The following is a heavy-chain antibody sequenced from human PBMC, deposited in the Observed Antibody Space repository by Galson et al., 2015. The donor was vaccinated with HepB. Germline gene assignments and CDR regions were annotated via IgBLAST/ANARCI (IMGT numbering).Heavy chain of an antibody. V-gene: IGHV1-69*06. J-gene: IGHJ4*02. CDR1: GGTFSSYA. CDR3: ARDLYYYDSSGYSPGNGFDY. D-gene: IGHD3-22*01. CDR2: IIPIFGTA. Sequence: SVKVSCKASGGTFSSYAISWVRQAPGQGLEWMGGIIPIFGTANYAQKFQGRVTITADKSTSTAYMELSSLRSEDTAVYYCARDLYYYDSSGYSPGNGFDYWGQGTLVTVSS.